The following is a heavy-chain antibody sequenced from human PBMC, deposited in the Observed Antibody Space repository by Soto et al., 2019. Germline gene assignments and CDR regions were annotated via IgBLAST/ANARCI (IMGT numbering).Heavy chain of an antibody. J-gene: IGHJ5*02. V-gene: IGHV3-23*01. Sequence: PGGSLRLSCAASGFTFSSYAMSWVRQAPGKGLEWVSAISGSGGSTYYADSVKGRFTISRDNSKNTLYLQMNSLRAADTAVYYCARTTAGCSSTSCANWFDPWGQGTLVTVSS. CDR3: ARTTAGCSSTSCANWFDP. CDR2: ISGSGGST. CDR1: GFTFSSYA. D-gene: IGHD2-2*01.